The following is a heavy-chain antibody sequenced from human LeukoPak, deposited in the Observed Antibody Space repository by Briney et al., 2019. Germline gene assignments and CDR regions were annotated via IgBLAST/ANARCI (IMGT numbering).Heavy chain of an antibody. D-gene: IGHD3-10*01. CDR1: GYTFTGYF. CDR3: ARGDYGSGSHYSPNSYHMDV. CDR2: INHNSGGT. Sequence: ASVKVSCKASGYTFTGYFTYWVRQAPGQGLEWMGWINHNSGGTNYAQKFQGRVTMTRDTSISTSYMELSRLRSDDTAVYYCARGDYGSGSHYSPNSYHMDVWGKGTTVTVSS. V-gene: IGHV1-2*02. J-gene: IGHJ6*03.